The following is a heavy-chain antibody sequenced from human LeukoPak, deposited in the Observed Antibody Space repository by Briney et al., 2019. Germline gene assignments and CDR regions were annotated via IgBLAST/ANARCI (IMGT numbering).Heavy chain of an antibody. J-gene: IGHJ4*02. D-gene: IGHD3-22*01. CDR3: ARAPRATPGPYDSSGPPDY. CDR2: ISSSSSYI. V-gene: IGHV3-21*01. CDR1: GFTFSSYS. Sequence: GGSLRLSCAASGFTFSSYSMNWVRQAPGKGLEWVSSISSSSSYIYYADSVKGRFTISRDNAKNSLYQQMNSLRAEDTAVYYCARAPRATPGPYDSSGPPDYWGQGALVTVSS.